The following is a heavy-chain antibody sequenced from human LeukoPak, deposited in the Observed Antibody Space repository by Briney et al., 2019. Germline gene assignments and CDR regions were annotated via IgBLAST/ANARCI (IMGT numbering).Heavy chain of an antibody. Sequence: SETLSLTCTVSGGSTSSSSYYWGWIRQPPGKGLEWIGSIYYSGSTYYNPSLKSRVTISVDTSKNQFSLKLSPVTAADTAVYYCANSGGDCCDFDYWGQGTLVTVSS. CDR3: ANSGGDCCDFDY. V-gene: IGHV4-39*07. D-gene: IGHD2-21*02. CDR1: GGSTSSSSYY. CDR2: IYYSGST. J-gene: IGHJ4*02.